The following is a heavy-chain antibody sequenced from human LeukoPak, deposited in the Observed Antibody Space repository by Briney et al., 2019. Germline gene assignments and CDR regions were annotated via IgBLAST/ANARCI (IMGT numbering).Heavy chain of an antibody. Sequence: KPSETLSLTCTVSGGSISSSSYYWGWIRQPPGKGLEWIGSIYYSGSTYYNLSLKSRVTISVDTSKNQFSLKLSSVTAADTAVYYCARLRFVGSNWYASSGVVNWFDPWGQGTLVTVSS. J-gene: IGHJ5*02. CDR1: GGSISSSSYY. CDR3: ARLRFVGSNWYASSGVVNWFDP. V-gene: IGHV4-39*01. D-gene: IGHD6-13*01. CDR2: IYYSGST.